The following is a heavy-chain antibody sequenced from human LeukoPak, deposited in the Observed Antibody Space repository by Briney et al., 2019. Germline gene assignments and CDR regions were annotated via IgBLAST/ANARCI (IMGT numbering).Heavy chain of an antibody. J-gene: IGHJ6*03. CDR3: ARVVMNAFYYYYMDV. D-gene: IGHD2-21*01. V-gene: IGHV1-8*01. CDR1: GYTFSEYD. CDR2: MNPTSGDT. Sequence: ASVKVSCKASGYTFSEYDVNWVRQAPGQGLEWMGWMNPTSGDTGYAQKFQGRVTMTRSMSRNTAYMELGRLRSEDTAVYFCARVVMNAFYYYYMDVWGKGTTIIISS.